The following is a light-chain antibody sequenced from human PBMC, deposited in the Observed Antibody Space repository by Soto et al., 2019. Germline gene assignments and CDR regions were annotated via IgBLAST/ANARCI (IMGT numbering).Light chain of an antibody. CDR2: AAY. Sequence: IQLTQSPSSLSASVRDRVTITCRASQSISSYLSSYQQKPEKAPKLLISAAYTLQSGVPSRFSGSGSGTDFTLTISCLQSEDFVTYYCQQYYSYPRAFGPGSKVDIK. CDR1: QSISSY. CDR3: QQYYSYPRA. J-gene: IGKJ3*01. V-gene: IGKV1-8*01.